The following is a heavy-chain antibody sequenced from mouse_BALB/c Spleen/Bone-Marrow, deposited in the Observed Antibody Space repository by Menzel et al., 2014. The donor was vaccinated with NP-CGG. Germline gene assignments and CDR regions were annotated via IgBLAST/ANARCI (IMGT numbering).Heavy chain of an antibody. CDR1: GFDFSGYW. V-gene: IGHV4-1*02. D-gene: IGHD1-2*01. Sequence: VQLKESGGGLVQPGGSLKLSCAASGFDFSGYWKTWVRQAPGKGREWIGEINPDSSTINYTPSLKDKFIISRDNAKNTLSLHMSKVRSEDTALYYCAKNYYYGYVAYWGQGTLVTVSA. CDR3: AKNYYYGYVAY. J-gene: IGHJ3*01. CDR2: INPDSSTI.